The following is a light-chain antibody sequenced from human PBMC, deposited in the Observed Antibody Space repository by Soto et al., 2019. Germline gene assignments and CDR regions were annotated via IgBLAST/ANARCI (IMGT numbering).Light chain of an antibody. Sequence: QSALTQPASVSESPGQSITISCTGTSSDVGASDFVSWYQQHPGKAPELIIYEISNRPSGVSSRFSGSKSGNTASLTISGLQAEDQSEYYLSSKTTRPPLGFRGGTKLTVL. V-gene: IGLV2-14*01. J-gene: IGLJ2*01. CDR1: SSDVGASDF. CDR3: SSKTTRPPLG. CDR2: EIS.